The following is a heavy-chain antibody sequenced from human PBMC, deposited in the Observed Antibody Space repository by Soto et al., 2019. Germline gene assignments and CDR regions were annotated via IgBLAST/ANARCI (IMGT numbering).Heavy chain of an antibody. D-gene: IGHD1-26*01. CDR3: ARDDSGFSGSHDIDYINY. Sequence: GASVKVSCKASGNTVPNYAIHWVRQAPGQRLEWMGWINGGNGNTYYSEHFQGRVTLTRDTSAGTVYMQLSSLTSEDTAVYYCARDDSGFSGSHDIDYINYWGQGALVTVSS. CDR1: GNTVPNYA. J-gene: IGHJ4*02. V-gene: IGHV1-3*01. CDR2: INGGNGNT.